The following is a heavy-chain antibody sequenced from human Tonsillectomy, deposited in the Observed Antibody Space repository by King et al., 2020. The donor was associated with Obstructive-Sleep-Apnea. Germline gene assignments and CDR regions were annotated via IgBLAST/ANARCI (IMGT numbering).Heavy chain of an antibody. CDR3: AREAVDTAMAVYYYYGMDV. D-gene: IGHD5-18*01. Sequence: PLQESGPGLVKPSQTLSLTCTVSGGSISSGGYYWSWIRQHPGKGLEWIGYIHYSGSTDYNPSLKSRVSISVDTSKNQFSLKLSSVTAADTAVYYCAREAVDTAMAVYYYYGMDVWGQGTTVTVSS. CDR1: GGSISSGGYY. J-gene: IGHJ6*02. CDR2: IHYSGST. V-gene: IGHV4-31*03.